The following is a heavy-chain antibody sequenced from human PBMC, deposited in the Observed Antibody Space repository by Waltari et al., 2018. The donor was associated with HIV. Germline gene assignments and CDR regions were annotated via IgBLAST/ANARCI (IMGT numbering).Heavy chain of an antibody. CDR2: IYPDDADT. Sequence: EVQLEQSGAEVKKPGESLKILCKASGYTFTNSWIAWVRQTPGKGLEWMEIIYPDDADTRYSPSFEGHVTISADKSTTTAYLQWTSLRASDNGIYYYARHRLGRSWFDPWGQGTLVTVSS. V-gene: IGHV5-51*01. D-gene: IGHD6-6*01. J-gene: IGHJ5*02. CDR3: ARHRLGRSWFDP. CDR1: GYTFTNSW.